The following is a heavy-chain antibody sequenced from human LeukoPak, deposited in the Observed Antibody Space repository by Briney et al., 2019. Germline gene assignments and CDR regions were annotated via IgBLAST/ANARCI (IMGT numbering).Heavy chain of an antibody. J-gene: IGHJ6*03. D-gene: IGHD5-18*01. Sequence: PSETLSLTCAVYGGSFSGYYWSWIRQPPGKGLEWIGYIYYSGSTNYNPSLKSRVTISVDTSKNQFSLKLSSVTAADTAVYYCARGRIQLWLRGYYYMDVWGKGTTVTVSS. CDR1: GGSFSGYY. V-gene: IGHV4-59*01. CDR3: ARGRIQLWLRGYYYMDV. CDR2: IYYSGST.